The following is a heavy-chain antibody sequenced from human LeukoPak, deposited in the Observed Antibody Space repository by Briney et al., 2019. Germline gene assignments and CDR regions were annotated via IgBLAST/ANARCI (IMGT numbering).Heavy chain of an antibody. CDR2: INTNTGNP. J-gene: IGHJ4*02. D-gene: IGHD3-22*01. Sequence: GASVKVSCKASGYTFTSYAMNWVRQAPGQGLEWMGWINTNTGNPTYAQGFTGRFVFSLDTSVSTAYLQISSLKAEDTAVYYCVITPYYYDSSGYRDYWGQGTLVTVSS. CDR1: GYTFTSYA. CDR3: VITPYYYDSSGYRDY. V-gene: IGHV7-4-1*02.